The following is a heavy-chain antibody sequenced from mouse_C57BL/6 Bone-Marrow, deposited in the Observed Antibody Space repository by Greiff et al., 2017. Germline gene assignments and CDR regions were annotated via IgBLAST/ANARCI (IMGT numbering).Heavy chain of an antibody. CDR1: GFNIKDDY. CDR2: IDPENGDT. V-gene: IGHV14-4*01. Sequence: VQLQQSGAELVRPGASVKLSCTASGFNIKDDYMHWVKQRPEQGLEWIGWIDPENGDTEYASKFQGKATITADTSSNTAYLQLSSLTSEDTEVYYCTGSQAWFAYWGQGTLVTVSA. J-gene: IGHJ3*01. D-gene: IGHD1-1*01. CDR3: TGSQAWFAY.